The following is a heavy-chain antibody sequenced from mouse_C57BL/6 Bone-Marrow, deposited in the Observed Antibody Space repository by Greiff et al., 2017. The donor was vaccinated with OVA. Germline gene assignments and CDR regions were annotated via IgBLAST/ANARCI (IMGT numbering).Heavy chain of an antibody. CDR1: GYTFTSYW. D-gene: IGHD1-1*01. CDR3: ANSYGSSYGYFDV. J-gene: IGHJ1*03. V-gene: IGHV1-64*01. Sequence: QVQLQQPGAELVKPGASVKLSCKASGYTFTSYWMHWVKQRPGQGLEWIGMIHPNSGSTNYNEKFKSKATLTVDKSSSTAYMQLSSLTSEDSAVYYCANSYGSSYGYFDVWGTGTTVTVSS. CDR2: IHPNSGST.